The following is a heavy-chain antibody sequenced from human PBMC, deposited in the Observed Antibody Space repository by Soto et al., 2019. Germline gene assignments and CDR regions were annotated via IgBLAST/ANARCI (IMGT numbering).Heavy chain of an antibody. CDR1: GYTFTSYA. Sequence: ASVKVSCKASGYTFTSYAMHWVRQAPGQRLEWMGWINAGNGNTKYSQKFQGRVTITRDTSASTAYMELSSLRSEDTAVYYCARGYCSSTSCYGPLYYCGMDVWGQGTTVTVSS. D-gene: IGHD2-2*01. CDR3: ARGYCSSTSCYGPLYYCGMDV. CDR2: INAGNGNT. J-gene: IGHJ6*02. V-gene: IGHV1-3*01.